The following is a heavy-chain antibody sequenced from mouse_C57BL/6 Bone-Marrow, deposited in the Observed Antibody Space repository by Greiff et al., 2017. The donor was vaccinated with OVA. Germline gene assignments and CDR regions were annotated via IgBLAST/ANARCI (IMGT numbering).Heavy chain of an antibody. D-gene: IGHD4-1*01. J-gene: IGHJ2*01. CDR2: IYPGDGDT. CDR1: GYAFSSYW. CDR3: AREDWDGGYFDY. V-gene: IGHV1-80*01. Sequence: VQLQQSGAELVKPGASVKISCKASGYAFSSYWMNWVKQRPGKGLEWIGQIYPGDGDTNYNGKFKGKATLTADKSSSTAYMQLSSLTSEDSAVYFCAREDWDGGYFDYWGQGTTLTVS.